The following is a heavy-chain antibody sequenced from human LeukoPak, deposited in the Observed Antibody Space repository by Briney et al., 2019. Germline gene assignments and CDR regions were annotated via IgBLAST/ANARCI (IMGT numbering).Heavy chain of an antibody. V-gene: IGHV3-30*18. CDR3: AKDRLGALYYYDSSGYYRFDY. D-gene: IGHD3-22*01. Sequence: GGSLRLSCAASGFTFSSYGMHWVRQAPGKGLEWVAVISYDGSNQYYADTVKGRLTISRDNSKNTLYLQMNSLRAEDTAVYYCAKDRLGALYYYDSSGYYRFDYWGQGTLVTVSS. CDR1: GFTFSSYG. J-gene: IGHJ4*01. CDR2: ISYDGSNQ.